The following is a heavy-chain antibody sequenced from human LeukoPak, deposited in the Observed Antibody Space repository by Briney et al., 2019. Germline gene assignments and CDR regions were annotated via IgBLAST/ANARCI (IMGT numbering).Heavy chain of an antibody. V-gene: IGHV1-69*05. CDR1: GGTFSSYA. CDR2: TIPIFGTA. CDR3: ARVNLPRGCSGGSCYSLYYYYYYMDV. J-gene: IGHJ6*03. Sequence: ASVKVSCKASGGTFSSYAMSWVVQAPGQGLEWRGGTIPIFGTANYAQKFQGRVIITTAESKRTAYMEMSSLRSEDTAVYYCARVNLPRGCSGGSCYSLYYYYYYMDVCGKGTTVTVSS. D-gene: IGHD2-15*01.